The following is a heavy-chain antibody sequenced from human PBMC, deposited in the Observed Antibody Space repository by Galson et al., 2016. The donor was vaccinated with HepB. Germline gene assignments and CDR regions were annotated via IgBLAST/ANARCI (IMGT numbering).Heavy chain of an antibody. CDR1: GGSFSSYY. Sequence: SETLSLTCSVSGGSFSSYYWTWVRQPPGKGLEWIGYIYYSGSTNYSPSLKSRVTVSVDTSKNQFSLKLRSVTSTDTAVYYCARGVTGTPYFDFWGQGALVPVSS. D-gene: IGHD2-21*02. J-gene: IGHJ4*02. V-gene: IGHV4-59*01. CDR3: ARGVTGTPYFDF. CDR2: IYYSGST.